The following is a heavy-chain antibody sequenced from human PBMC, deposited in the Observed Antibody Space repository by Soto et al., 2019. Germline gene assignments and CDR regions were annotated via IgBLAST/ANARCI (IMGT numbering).Heavy chain of an antibody. CDR3: ATDSSGYSNYYGMDV. D-gene: IGHD3-22*01. CDR2: IIPIFGTA. CDR1: GGTFSSYA. Sequence: QVQLVQSGAEVKKPGSSVKVSCKASGGTFSSYAISWVRQAPGQGLEWMGGIIPIFGTANYAQKFQGRVTIAADESKSTDYMELSSLRSEDTAVYYCATDSSGYSNYYGMDVWGQGPTVTVSS. J-gene: IGHJ6*02. V-gene: IGHV1-69*01.